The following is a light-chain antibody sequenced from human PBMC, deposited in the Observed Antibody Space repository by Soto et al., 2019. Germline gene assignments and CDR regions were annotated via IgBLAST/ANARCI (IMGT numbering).Light chain of an antibody. CDR2: DTN. Sequence: QAVVTQEPSLTVSPGGTVTLTCGSSTGDVTSGHYPYWFQQKPGQAPRTLIYDTNNKHSWTPARFSGSLLGGKAALTLSGAQPEDEADYYCLLSYSGARVFGGGTKLTVL. J-gene: IGLJ2*01. V-gene: IGLV7-46*01. CDR1: TGDVTSGHY. CDR3: LLSYSGARV.